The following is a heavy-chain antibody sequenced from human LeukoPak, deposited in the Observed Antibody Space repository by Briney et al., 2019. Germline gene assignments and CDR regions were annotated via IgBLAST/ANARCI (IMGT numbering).Heavy chain of an antibody. CDR1: GFTFNDSA. CDR2: ISWNSGSL. CDR3: AREFPYYYDTSGYYVDY. J-gene: IGHJ4*02. V-gene: IGHV3-9*01. Sequence: GGSLRLSCAASGFTFNDSAMHWVRQAPGKGLEWVSGISWNSGSLGYVDSVKGRFTISRDDAKNSLYLQMNSLRAEDTAVYSCAREFPYYYDTSGYYVDYWGQGTLVTVSS. D-gene: IGHD3-22*01.